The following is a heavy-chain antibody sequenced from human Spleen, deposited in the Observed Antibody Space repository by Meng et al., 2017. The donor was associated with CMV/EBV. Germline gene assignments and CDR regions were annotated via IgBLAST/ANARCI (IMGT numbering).Heavy chain of an antibody. CDR2: IRRKAHGGTA. CDR3: TSSRPDLIADY. D-gene: IGHD2-21*01. Sequence: GGSLRLSCIDSGFTIGDSAMTWVRQAPGKGLEWGGFIRRKAHGGTAEYAASVKGRFVISRDDSKGIAYLQMNSLRTEDTAVYYCTSSRPDLIADYWGLGRLVTVSS. V-gene: IGHV3-49*04. J-gene: IGHJ4*02. CDR1: GFTIGDSA.